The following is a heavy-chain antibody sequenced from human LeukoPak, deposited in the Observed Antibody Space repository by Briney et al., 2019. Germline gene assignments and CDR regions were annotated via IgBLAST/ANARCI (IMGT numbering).Heavy chain of an antibody. V-gene: IGHV3-9*01. D-gene: IGHD6-19*01. CDR2: ISWNSGYI. Sequence: AGGSLRLSCAASGFTFDNYATHWVRQAPGKGLAWLSIISWNSGYIGYADSVKGRFTISRDNAKKSLDLQMNSLRAEDTAFYYCAKVRGTYSSGYFFNYWGQGTLVTVSS. CDR3: AKVRGTYSSGYFFNY. J-gene: IGHJ4*02. CDR1: GFTFDNYA.